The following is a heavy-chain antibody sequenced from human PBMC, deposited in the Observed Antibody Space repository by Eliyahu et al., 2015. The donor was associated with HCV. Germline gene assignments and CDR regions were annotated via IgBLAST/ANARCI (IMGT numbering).Heavy chain of an antibody. V-gene: IGHV4-39*01. CDR1: GGPITSSSDF. Sequence: QLQLQESGPGLVKPSETLSLTCSVSGGPITSSSDFWGWIRQPPGKGLEYIGNIYYSGSTYYNPSLKSRVTISVDTSKNQFSLKLSSVTAADTAVYYCARIPVTGMHFHHWGQGTLVTVSS. J-gene: IGHJ1*01. CDR3: ARIPVTGMHFHH. D-gene: IGHD6-19*01. CDR2: IYYSGST.